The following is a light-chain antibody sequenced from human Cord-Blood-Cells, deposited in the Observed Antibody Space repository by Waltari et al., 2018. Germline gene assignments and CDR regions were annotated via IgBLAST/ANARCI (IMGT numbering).Light chain of an antibody. Sequence: DIQITQSPSSLYASVGDRVTITCRASQSISSYLNWYQQKPGKAPKLLIYAASSLQSGVPSRFSGSGSGTDFTLTISSLQPEDFATYYCQQSYSTPRAFGGGTKVEIK. J-gene: IGKJ4*01. CDR3: QQSYSTPRA. V-gene: IGKV1-39*01. CDR2: AAS. CDR1: QSISSY.